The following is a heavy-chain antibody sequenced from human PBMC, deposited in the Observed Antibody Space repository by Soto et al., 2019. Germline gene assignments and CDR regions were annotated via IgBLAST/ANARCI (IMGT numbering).Heavy chain of an antibody. J-gene: IGHJ6*02. V-gene: IGHV3-74*01. Sequence: PWGCLRLSCGACGFSVKRYWMHWVRQAPGKGLVWLSRFGGDENYTDYADSVRGRFTISRDIAKNTIYLQMNSLRAEDTAVYYCGKGKELGVVRYGLDAWGQGPTVTVSS. D-gene: IGHD3-3*01. CDR2: FGGDENYT. CDR1: GFSVKRYW. CDR3: GKGKELGVVRYGLDA.